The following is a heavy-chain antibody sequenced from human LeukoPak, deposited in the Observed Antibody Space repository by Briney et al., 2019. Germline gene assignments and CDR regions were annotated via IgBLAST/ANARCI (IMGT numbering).Heavy chain of an antibody. CDR1: GGSFSGYY. CDR2: INHSGST. Sequence: SETLSLTCAVYGGSFSGYYWSWIRQPPGKGLEWIGEINHSGSTNYNPSLKSRVTISVDTSKNQFSLKLSSVTAADTAVYYCALNIVATEALIDYWGQGTLVTVSS. D-gene: IGHD5-12*01. V-gene: IGHV4-34*01. CDR3: ALNIVATEALIDY. J-gene: IGHJ4*02.